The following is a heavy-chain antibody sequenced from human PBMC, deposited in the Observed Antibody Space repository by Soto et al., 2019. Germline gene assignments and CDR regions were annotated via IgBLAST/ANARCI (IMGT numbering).Heavy chain of an antibody. V-gene: IGHV3-23*01. CDR2: ISGSGGST. CDR3: AKVAVYYDSSGYQGPPWWFDP. J-gene: IGHJ5*02. Sequence: EVQLLESGGGLVQPGGSLRLSCAASGFTFSSYAMSWVRQAPGKGLEWVSAISGSGGSTYYADSVKGRFTISRDNSKNTLYLQMNSLRADDTAVYYCAKVAVYYDSSGYQGPPWWFDPWGQGTLVTVSS. CDR1: GFTFSSYA. D-gene: IGHD3-22*01.